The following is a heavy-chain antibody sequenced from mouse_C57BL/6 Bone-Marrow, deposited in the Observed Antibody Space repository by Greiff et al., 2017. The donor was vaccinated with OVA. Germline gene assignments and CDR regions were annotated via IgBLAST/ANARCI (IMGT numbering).Heavy chain of an antibody. Sequence: VQLQQPGAELVMPGASVKLSCKASGYTFTSYWMHWVKQRPGHGLEWIGEIDPSDSYTNYNQKFKGKSTLTVDKSSSTAYMQLSSLTSEDSAVYYCAREGGLPYAIDYWGQGTSVTVSS. CDR2: IDPSDSYT. V-gene: IGHV1-69*01. J-gene: IGHJ4*01. CDR3: AREGGLPYAIDY. CDR1: GYTFTSYW. D-gene: IGHD2-2*01.